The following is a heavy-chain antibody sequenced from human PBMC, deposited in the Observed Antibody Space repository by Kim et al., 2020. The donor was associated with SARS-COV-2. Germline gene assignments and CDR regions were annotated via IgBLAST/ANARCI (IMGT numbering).Heavy chain of an antibody. Sequence: YSQKFQGRDTITRDTSASTAYMELSSLRSEDTAVYYCARDAEQQLYGMDVWGQGTRVTVSS. V-gene: IGHV1-3*01. J-gene: IGHJ6*02. D-gene: IGHD6-13*01. CDR3: ARDAEQQLYGMDV.